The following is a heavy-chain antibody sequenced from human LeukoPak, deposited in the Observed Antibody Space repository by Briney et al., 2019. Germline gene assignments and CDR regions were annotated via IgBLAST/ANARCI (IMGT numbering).Heavy chain of an antibody. CDR2: ISPTGSTT. D-gene: IGHD6-6*01. CDR1: GFSFSGHW. J-gene: IGHJ4*02. Sequence: GGSLRLSCTASGFSFSGHWMNWVRQLPGKGLDWVSRISPTGSTTSYADSVKGRFTVSRDNAKNTLYLQVNNLRAEDTAVYYCARGPNSNWSGLDFWGQGTLLTVSS. CDR3: ARGPNSNWSGLDF. V-gene: IGHV3-74*01.